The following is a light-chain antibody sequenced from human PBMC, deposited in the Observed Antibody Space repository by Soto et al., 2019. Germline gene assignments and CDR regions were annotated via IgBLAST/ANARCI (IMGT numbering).Light chain of an antibody. Sequence: QAVVTQPPSVSGAPGQRVTISCTGSSSNIGARYDVHWYQQLPGTAPKLLIYGNSNRPSGVPDRFSGSKSGTSASLAITGLRAEDEADYYCQSYDSSLFAYVFGTGTKLTV. CDR1: SSNIGARYD. J-gene: IGLJ1*01. V-gene: IGLV1-40*01. CDR3: QSYDSSLFAYV. CDR2: GNS.